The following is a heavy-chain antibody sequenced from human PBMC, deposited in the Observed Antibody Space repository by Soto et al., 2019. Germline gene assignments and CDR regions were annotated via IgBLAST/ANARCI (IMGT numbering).Heavy chain of an antibody. J-gene: IGHJ4*02. D-gene: IGHD4-4*01. CDR1: GGSISGGGFS. CDR3: GTLQCGDGFDY. CDR2: ILHTGGT. Sequence: SETLSLTCAVSGGSISGGGFSWSWIRQPPGKGLKWIGYILHTGGTQYNPSLKSRVSMSVDKSKNQFSLHLTSVTAADTAVYYCGTLQCGDGFDYWDRVARGTVSS. V-gene: IGHV4-30-2*01.